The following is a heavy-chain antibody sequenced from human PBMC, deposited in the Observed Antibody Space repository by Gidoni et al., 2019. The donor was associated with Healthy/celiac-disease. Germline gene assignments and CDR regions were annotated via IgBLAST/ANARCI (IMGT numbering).Heavy chain of an antibody. Sequence: QVQLVESGGGVVQPGRSLRLSCAASGFTFSSYGMHWVRQAPGKGLEWVAVISYDGSNKYYADSVKGRFTISRDNSKNTLYLQMNSLRAEDTAVYYCATSRVQLWLRDAFDIWGQGTMVTVSS. D-gene: IGHD5-18*01. J-gene: IGHJ3*02. V-gene: IGHV3-30*03. CDR1: GFTFSSYG. CDR2: ISYDGSNK. CDR3: ATSRVQLWLRDAFDI.